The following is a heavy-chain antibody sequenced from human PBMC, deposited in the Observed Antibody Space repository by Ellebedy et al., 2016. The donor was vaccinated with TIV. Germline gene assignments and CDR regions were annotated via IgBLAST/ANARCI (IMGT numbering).Heavy chain of an antibody. J-gene: IGHJ4*02. CDR1: GGSFSGYY. CDR2: INHSGST. Sequence: MPSETLSLTCAVYGGSFSGYYWSWIRQPPGKGLEWIGEINHSGSTNYNPSLKSRVTISVDTSKNQFSLKLSSVTAADTAVYYCARGEHYYDSSGYSFDYWGQGTLVTVSS. D-gene: IGHD3-22*01. CDR3: ARGEHYYDSSGYSFDY. V-gene: IGHV4-34*01.